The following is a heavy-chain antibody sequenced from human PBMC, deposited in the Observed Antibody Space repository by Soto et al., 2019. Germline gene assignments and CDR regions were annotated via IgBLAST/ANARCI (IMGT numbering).Heavy chain of an antibody. CDR3: ARQGMATIDYYYGMDV. V-gene: IGHV4-59*01. CDR1: GGSISSYY. D-gene: IGHD5-12*01. Sequence: SETLSLTCTVSGGSISSYYWSWIRQPPGKGLEWIGYIYYSGSTNYNPSLKSRVTISVDTSKNQFSLKLSSVTAADTAVYYCARQGMATIDYYYGMDVWGQGTTVTVSS. CDR2: IYYSGST. J-gene: IGHJ6*02.